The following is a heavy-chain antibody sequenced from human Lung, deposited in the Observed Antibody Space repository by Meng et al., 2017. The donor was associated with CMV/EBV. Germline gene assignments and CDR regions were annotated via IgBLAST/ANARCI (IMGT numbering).Heavy chain of an antibody. Sequence: GGSLRLXXVASGFTLSSYEMNWVRQAPGKGLEWLSYINSGGTTKKYADSVKGRFTISRDNAKNSLNLQMSSLRAEDTAVYYCAREYYDFWSGNSREAFDIWGQGTSVTVSS. D-gene: IGHD3-3*01. CDR1: GFTLSSYE. V-gene: IGHV3-48*03. CDR3: AREYYDFWSGNSREAFDI. CDR2: INSGGTTK. J-gene: IGHJ3*02.